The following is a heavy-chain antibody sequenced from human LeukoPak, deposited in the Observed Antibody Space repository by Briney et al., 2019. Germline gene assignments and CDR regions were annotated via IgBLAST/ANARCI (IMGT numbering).Heavy chain of an antibody. D-gene: IGHD3-22*01. Sequence: SETLSLTCTVSGGSISSYYWSWIRQPPGKGLEWIGYIYYSGSTNYNPSLKSRVTISVDTSKNQFSLKLSSVTAADTAVYYCARDRNSEDSSGYYGAFDIWGQGTMVTVSS. V-gene: IGHV4-59*01. J-gene: IGHJ3*02. CDR1: GGSISSYY. CDR3: ARDRNSEDSSGYYGAFDI. CDR2: IYYSGST.